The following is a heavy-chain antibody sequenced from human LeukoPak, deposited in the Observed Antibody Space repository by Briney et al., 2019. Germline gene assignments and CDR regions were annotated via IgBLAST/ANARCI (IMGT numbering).Heavy chain of an antibody. CDR1: GYTFTSYY. V-gene: IGHV1-46*01. D-gene: IGHD3-3*01. Sequence: GASVKVSCKASGYTFTSYYMHWVRQAPGQGLEWMGIINPSGGSTSYAQKFQGRVTMTRDMSTSTVYMELSSLRSEDTAVYYCARDTTIFGVVIPHHFDYWGQGTLVTVSS. CDR3: ARDTTIFGVVIPHHFDY. J-gene: IGHJ4*02. CDR2: INPSGGST.